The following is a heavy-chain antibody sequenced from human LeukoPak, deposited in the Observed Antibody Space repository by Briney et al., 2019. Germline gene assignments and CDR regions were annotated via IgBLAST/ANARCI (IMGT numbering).Heavy chain of an antibody. J-gene: IGHJ3*02. CDR3: AKLAGWLRPTDAFDI. V-gene: IGHV3-7*03. CDR1: GFTFSSYW. CDR2: IKQDGSEK. D-gene: IGHD5-12*01. Sequence: GGSLRLSCAASGFTFSSYWMSWVRQAPGKGLEWVANIKQDGSEKYYVDSVKGRFTISRDNAKNSLYLQMNSLRAEDTAVYYCAKLAGWLRPTDAFDIWGQGTMVTVSS.